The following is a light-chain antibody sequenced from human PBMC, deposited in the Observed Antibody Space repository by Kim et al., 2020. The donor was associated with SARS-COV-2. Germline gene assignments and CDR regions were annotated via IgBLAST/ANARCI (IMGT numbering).Light chain of an antibody. CDR2: GVS. J-gene: IGKJ1*01. CDR3: QQYGTLPWT. V-gene: IGKV3-20*01. Sequence: EIVLTQSPGTLSLSPGERATLSCRASQSVSSSYLAWYQQKPGQAPRLLIYGVSSRATGISDRFSGSGSGTDFTLTISRLEPEDFAVYSCQQYGTLPWTFGQGTKVDIK. CDR1: QSVSSSY.